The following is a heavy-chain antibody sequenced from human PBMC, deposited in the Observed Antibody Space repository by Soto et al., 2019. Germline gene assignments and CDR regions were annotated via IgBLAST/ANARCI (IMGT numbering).Heavy chain of an antibody. CDR2: INHSGST. Sequence: SETLSLTCAVYGGSFSGYYWSWIRQPPGKGLEWIGEINHSGSTNYNPSLKSRVTIAVDTSKNQFSLKLSSVTAADTAVYYCARGRRYCSSTSCYKNLYYYYYYMDVWGKGTTVTVS. CDR3: ARGRRYCSSTSCYKNLYYYYYYMDV. J-gene: IGHJ6*03. D-gene: IGHD2-2*02. CDR1: GGSFSGYY. V-gene: IGHV4-34*01.